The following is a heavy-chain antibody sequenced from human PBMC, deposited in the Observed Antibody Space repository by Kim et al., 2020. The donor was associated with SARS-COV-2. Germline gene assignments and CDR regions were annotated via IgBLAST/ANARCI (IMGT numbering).Heavy chain of an antibody. J-gene: IGHJ6*02. Sequence: GGSLRLSCAASGFTFSSYGMHWVRQAPGKGLEWVAVISYDGSNKYYADSVKGRFTISRDNSKNTLYLQMNSLRAEDTAVYYCAKDQADYYGSGREPSAYYYGMDVWGQGTTVTVSS. CDR3: AKDQADYYGSGREPSAYYYGMDV. V-gene: IGHV3-30*18. D-gene: IGHD3-10*01. CDR1: GFTFSSYG. CDR2: ISYDGSNK.